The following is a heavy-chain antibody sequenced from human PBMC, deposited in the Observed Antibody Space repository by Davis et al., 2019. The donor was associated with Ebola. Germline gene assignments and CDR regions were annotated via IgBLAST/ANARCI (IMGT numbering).Heavy chain of an antibody. CDR1: GFTFTDYT. CDR3: ARANFFDY. Sequence: GESLKISCAASGFTFTDYTLTWVRQAPGKGLEWVAYISGTTNNVYYPESVRGRFTISRDNAKSSVYLQMSSLRSEDTAFYYCARANFFDYWGQGSLVIVSS. J-gene: IGHJ4*02. V-gene: IGHV3-48*01. CDR2: ISGTTNNV.